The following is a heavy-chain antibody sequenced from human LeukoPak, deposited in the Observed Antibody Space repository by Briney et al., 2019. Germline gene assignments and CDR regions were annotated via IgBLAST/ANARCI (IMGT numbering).Heavy chain of an antibody. CDR2: ISSSSSTI. CDR1: GFTFSSYS. Sequence: GGSLRLSCAASGFTFSSYSMSWVRQAPGKGLEWVSYISSSSSTIYYADSVKGRFTISRDNAKNSLYLQMNSLRAEDTAVYYCARGNGWSKIIFDYWGQGTLVTVSS. V-gene: IGHV3-48*01. CDR3: ARGNGWSKIIFDY. J-gene: IGHJ4*02. D-gene: IGHD6-19*01.